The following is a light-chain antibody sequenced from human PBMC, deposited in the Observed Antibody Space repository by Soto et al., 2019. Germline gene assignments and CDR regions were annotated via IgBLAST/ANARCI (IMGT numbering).Light chain of an antibody. J-gene: IGLJ2*01. CDR3: SSYTYSSTVI. CDR2: DVN. Sequence: QSALTQPASVSGSPGQLITISCTGTSSDIGTYHYVSWYQQYPGKAPKLIIFDVNSRPSGVSERFLGSKSGNTASLAVSGLQAEDEADYYCSSYTYSSTVIFGGGTKLTVL. V-gene: IGLV2-14*03. CDR1: SSDIGTYHY.